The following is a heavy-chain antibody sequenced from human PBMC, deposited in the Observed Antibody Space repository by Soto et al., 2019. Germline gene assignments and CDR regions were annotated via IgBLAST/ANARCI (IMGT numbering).Heavy chain of an antibody. CDR3: AREGEYSYGYLDC. D-gene: IGHD5-18*01. CDR1: GGSVSSGSYH. V-gene: IGHV4-61*01. CDR2: IYYSGSA. Sequence: SQTLSVTFNVSGGSVSSGSYHWSCIRQPPGKGLEWIGYIYYSGSANYNRSLKSRVTISGDTSNNQFSLKLSSVTDADTAVYYCAREGEYSYGYLDCWGQGSLDTVTS. J-gene: IGHJ4*02.